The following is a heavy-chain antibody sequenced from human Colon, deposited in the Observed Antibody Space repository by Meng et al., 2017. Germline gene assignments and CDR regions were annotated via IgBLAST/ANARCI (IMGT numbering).Heavy chain of an antibody. CDR2: MHYSGIA. V-gene: IGHV4-31*03. J-gene: IGHJ5*02. CDR1: GASISSEAFY. CDR3: ARYRYDSSSYSNFFDP. Sequence: VQVRESGPGLVNPSQTLSLTCTVSGASISSEAFYWGWIRQHPGKGLEWIGYMHYSGIANYNPSLNSRIAISVDTSKNHFSLKLSSVTAADTAVYYCARYRYDSSSYSNFFDPWGQGTLVTVSS. D-gene: IGHD3-22*01.